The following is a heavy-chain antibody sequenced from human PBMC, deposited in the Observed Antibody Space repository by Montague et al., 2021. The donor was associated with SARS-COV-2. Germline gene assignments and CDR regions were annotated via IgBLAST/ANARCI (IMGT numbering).Heavy chain of an antibody. CDR1: GGSLSNYY. D-gene: IGHD6-13*01. CDR2: ISYSGRT. CDR3: ARMYVPAHGTSAASYSDY. J-gene: IGHJ4*02. V-gene: IGHV4-59*12. Sequence: SETLSLTCSISGGSLSNYYWTWIRQSPGGSLEWIGYISYSGRTSXXVSLKSRLTISADTSDNQFSLKLTSMTAADTAVYYCARMYVPAHGTSAASYSDYWGRGTLVTVSS.